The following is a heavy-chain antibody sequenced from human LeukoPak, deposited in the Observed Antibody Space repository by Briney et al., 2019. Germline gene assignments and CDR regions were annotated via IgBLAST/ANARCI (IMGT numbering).Heavy chain of an antibody. V-gene: IGHV3-21*01. CDR3: ARDVGSSGWYYAFDI. D-gene: IGHD6-19*01. CDR1: GFTFSSYS. CDR2: ITSSSSYI. J-gene: IGHJ3*02. Sequence: GGSLRLSCAASGFTFSSYSMYWVRQAPGKGLERVSSITSSSSYIYYADSMKGRFTISRDNAKNSLYLQMTSLRAEDTAVYYCARDVGSSGWYYAFDIWGQGTMVTVSS.